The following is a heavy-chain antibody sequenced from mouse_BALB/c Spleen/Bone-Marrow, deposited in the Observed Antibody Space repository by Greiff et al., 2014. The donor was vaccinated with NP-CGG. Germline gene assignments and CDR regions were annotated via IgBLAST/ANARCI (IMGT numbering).Heavy chain of an antibody. V-gene: IGHV7-3*02. CDR3: ARDTGNYVRFAY. J-gene: IGHJ3*01. CDR1: GFTFTDYY. Sequence: EVHLVESGGGLVQPGGSLRLSCATSGFTFTDYYMSWVRQPPGKALEWLGFIRNKANGYTTEYSASVKGRFTISRDNSQSIPYLQMNTLRAEDSATYYCARDTGNYVRFAYWGQGTLVTVSA. D-gene: IGHD2-1*01. CDR2: IRNKANGYTT.